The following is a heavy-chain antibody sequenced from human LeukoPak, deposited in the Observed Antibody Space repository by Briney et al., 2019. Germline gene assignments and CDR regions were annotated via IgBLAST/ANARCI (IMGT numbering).Heavy chain of an antibody. CDR3: ARWLARDGSYPLFDS. CDR2: IYYGGST. CDR1: GDSIGSSD. D-gene: IGHD3-16*02. J-gene: IGHJ5*01. Sequence: PSETLSLTCSVSGDSIGSSDWKWIRQSPGKGLEWIGYIYYGGSTNYSPSLKSRVSISVDTSNNQFSLQLRSVSAADTAIYYCARWLARDGSYPLFDSWGQGTLVTVSS. V-gene: IGHV4-59*01.